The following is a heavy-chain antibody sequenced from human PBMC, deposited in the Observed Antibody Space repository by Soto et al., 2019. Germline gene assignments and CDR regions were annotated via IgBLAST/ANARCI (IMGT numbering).Heavy chain of an antibody. V-gene: IGHV4-30-4*01. J-gene: IGHJ6*02. CDR2: IYYSGNT. D-gene: IGHD6-13*01. Sequence: SETLSLTCSVSGGSISSGYYYWSWIRQPPGKGLEWIGNIYYSGNTYYNPSLKSRLIISIDTSKNQFSLKVGSVTAADTAVYYCARVAPGAAAGGASPYYYYGMDVWGQGTTVTVSS. CDR1: GGSISSGYYY. CDR3: ARVAPGAAAGGASPYYYYGMDV.